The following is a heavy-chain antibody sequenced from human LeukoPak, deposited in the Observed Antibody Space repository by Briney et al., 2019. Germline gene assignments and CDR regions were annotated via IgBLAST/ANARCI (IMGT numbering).Heavy chain of an antibody. Sequence: SETLSLTCAVYGGSFSGYYWSWIRQPPGKGLEWIGEINHSGSTNYNTSLKSRVTISVDTSKNQFSLKLSSVTAADTAVYYCARIVITPRFDPWGQGTLVTVSS. V-gene: IGHV4-34*01. D-gene: IGHD3-22*01. CDR3: ARIVITPRFDP. CDR1: GGSFSGYY. CDR2: INHSGST. J-gene: IGHJ5*02.